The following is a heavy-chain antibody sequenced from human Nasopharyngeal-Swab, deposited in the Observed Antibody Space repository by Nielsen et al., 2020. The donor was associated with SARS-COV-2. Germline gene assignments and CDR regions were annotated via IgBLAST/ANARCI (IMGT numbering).Heavy chain of an antibody. CDR2: IYYSGST. V-gene: IGHV4-39*01. CDR3: ARPADTNWFDP. D-gene: IGHD3-22*01. CDR1: GGSISSSRYY. Sequence: GSLRLSCTVSGGSISSSRYYWGWLRQATGMGLEWFRSIYYSGSTYYNPSLKSRVTFPVDTYKYQFSLKLSSVTAADTAVYYCARPADTNWFDPWGQGTLVTVSS. J-gene: IGHJ5*02.